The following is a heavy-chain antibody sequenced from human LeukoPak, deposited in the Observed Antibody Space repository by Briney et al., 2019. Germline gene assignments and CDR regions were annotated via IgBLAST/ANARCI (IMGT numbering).Heavy chain of an antibody. J-gene: IGHJ4*02. D-gene: IGHD3-10*01. CDR3: ARGAWFGESHFDY. CDR1: GGTFSSYA. Sequence: SVKVSCKASGGTFSSYAISWVRQAPGQGLEWMGGIIPIFCTANYAQKFQGRVTITADESTSTAYMELSSLRSEDTAVYYCARGAWFGESHFDYWGQGTLVTVSS. CDR2: IIPIFCTA. V-gene: IGHV1-69*13.